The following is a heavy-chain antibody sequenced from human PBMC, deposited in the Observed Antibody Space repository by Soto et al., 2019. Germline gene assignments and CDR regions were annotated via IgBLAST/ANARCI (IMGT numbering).Heavy chain of an antibody. D-gene: IGHD3-3*01. CDR3: AVSGNSRCDS. Sequence: QAQLQESGPGLVKPSGTLSLTCAVSGGSISSSYWWSWVRQPPGKGLEWIGEIYHSGITNYNPSLKSRVTISVDQSKNQFSLKLNSVTAADTAVYYSAVSGNSRCDSWGQGTLVTVSS. CDR2: IYHSGIT. V-gene: IGHV4-4*02. J-gene: IGHJ4*02. CDR1: GGSISSSYW.